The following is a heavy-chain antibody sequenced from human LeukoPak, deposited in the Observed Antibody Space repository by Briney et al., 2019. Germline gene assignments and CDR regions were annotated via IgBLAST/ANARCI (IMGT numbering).Heavy chain of an antibody. J-gene: IGHJ5*02. V-gene: IGHV4-38-2*02. Sequence: SETLSLTCTVSGYSISSGYYCGWVRQPPGKGLEWIGTIHYSGSTYYSPSLRSRVTTSVDTSKNQFSLSLSSVTAADTAVYYCARSYYDSRGRFDPWGQGTLVTVSS. CDR1: GYSISSGYY. D-gene: IGHD3-22*01. CDR2: IHYSGST. CDR3: ARSYYDSRGRFDP.